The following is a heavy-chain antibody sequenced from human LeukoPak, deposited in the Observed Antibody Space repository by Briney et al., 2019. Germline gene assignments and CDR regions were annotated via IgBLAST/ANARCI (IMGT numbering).Heavy chain of an antibody. CDR3: AKVRVDTAMVNRFDP. D-gene: IGHD5-18*01. V-gene: IGHV3-23*01. CDR2: ISGSGGST. Sequence: GGSLRLYCAASGFTFSSYAMSWVRQAPGKGLEWVSAISGSGGSTYYADSVKGRFTISRDNSKNTLYLQMNSLRAEDTAVYYCAKVRVDTAMVNRFDPWGQGTLVTVSS. J-gene: IGHJ5*02. CDR1: GFTFSSYA.